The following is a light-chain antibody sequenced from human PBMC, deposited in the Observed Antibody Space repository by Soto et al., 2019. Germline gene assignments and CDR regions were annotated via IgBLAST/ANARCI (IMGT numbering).Light chain of an antibody. CDR3: QQSYGTPFT. Sequence: DIQMTQSPSSLSASAGDRVNITCRASQSISSYLNWYQQRPGKAPKVLLKTASSLQSGVPSRFNGSGSGTDFTLTISALQPEDFATYYCQQSYGTPFTFGQGTKLEIK. V-gene: IGKV1-39*01. CDR2: TAS. CDR1: QSISSY. J-gene: IGKJ2*01.